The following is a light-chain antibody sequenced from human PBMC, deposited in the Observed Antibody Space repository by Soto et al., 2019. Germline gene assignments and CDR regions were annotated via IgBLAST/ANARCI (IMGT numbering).Light chain of an antibody. J-gene: IGKJ1*01. CDR3: QQYGRSPGT. CDR2: GAS. CDR1: QIVSSSY. Sequence: EIVLTQSPGALSLSPGERATLSCRASQIVSSSYLAWYQQKPGQAPRLLIYGASSRATGIPDRISGSGSGTDFTLTISRLEPEDCAVYYCQQYGRSPGTFGQGTKVEIK. V-gene: IGKV3-20*01.